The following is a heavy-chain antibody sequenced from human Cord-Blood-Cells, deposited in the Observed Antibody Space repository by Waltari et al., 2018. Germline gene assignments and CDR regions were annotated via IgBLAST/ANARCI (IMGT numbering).Heavy chain of an antibody. CDR3: ARKLVRWFDP. CDR1: GGTFSSYA. D-gene: IGHD6-6*01. V-gene: IGHV1-69*01. J-gene: IGHJ5*02. Sequence: QVQLVQSGAEVKKPGSSVKVSCKASGGTFSSYAIRWVRKAPGQGLEWMGGIIPIFGAANYAKKFQGRVTITADESTSTAYMELSSLRSEDTAVYYCARKLVRWFDPWGQGTLVTVSS. CDR2: IIPIFGAA.